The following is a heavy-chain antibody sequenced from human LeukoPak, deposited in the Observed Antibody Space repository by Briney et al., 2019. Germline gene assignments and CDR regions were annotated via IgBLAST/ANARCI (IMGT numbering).Heavy chain of an antibody. CDR1: GYTFTVYY. CDR2: IIPNSGGT. V-gene: IGHV1-2*02. CDR3: ARGDCSSTSCIYFHY. D-gene: IGHD2-2*01. J-gene: IGHJ4*02. Sequence: VASVKVSYKASGYTFTVYYMHWVRQAPGQGLEWMGWIIPNSGGTNYAQKFQGRVTMTRDTSISTAYMELSRLTSDDTAVYYCARGDCSSTSCIYFHYWGQGTLVTVSS.